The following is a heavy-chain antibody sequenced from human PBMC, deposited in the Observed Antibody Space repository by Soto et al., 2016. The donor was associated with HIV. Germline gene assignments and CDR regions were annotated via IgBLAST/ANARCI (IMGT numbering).Heavy chain of an antibody. Sequence: EVQLLESGGGLVQPGGSLTVSCAASGFSFGSCAMNWFRQAPGKGLEWVSGIAHSGNSAHYADSVKGRFTISRDNSRNTLSLQMNTLRAEDTAIYFCAKDLHDYSANDYWGQGTLVTVSS. CDR3: AKDLHDYSANDY. V-gene: IGHV3-23*01. CDR2: IAHSGNSA. J-gene: IGHJ4*02. D-gene: IGHD3-16*01. CDR1: GFSFGSCA.